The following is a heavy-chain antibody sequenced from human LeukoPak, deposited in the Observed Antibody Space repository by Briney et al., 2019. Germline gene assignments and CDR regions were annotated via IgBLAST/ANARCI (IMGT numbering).Heavy chain of an antibody. Sequence: GGSLRLSCAASGFTFSSYWMSWVRQAPGKGLEWVANIKQDGSEKYYVDSVKGRFTISRDNAKNSLYLQMNSLRAEDTAVYYCAGGGWLLLLPFDYWGQGTLVTVSS. J-gene: IGHJ4*02. CDR1: GFTFSSYW. D-gene: IGHD3-22*01. CDR3: AGGGWLLLLPFDY. CDR2: IKQDGSEK. V-gene: IGHV3-7*01.